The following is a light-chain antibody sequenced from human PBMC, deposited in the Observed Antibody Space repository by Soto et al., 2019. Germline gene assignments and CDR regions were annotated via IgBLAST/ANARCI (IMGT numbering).Light chain of an antibody. CDR3: SSYTSSSTVV. CDR1: SSDVGGYNY. V-gene: IGLV2-14*03. J-gene: IGLJ2*01. Sequence: QSALTQPASVSGSPGQSITISCTGNSSDVGGYNYVSWYQQHPGKAPKRIIYDVSNRPSGVSNRFSGSKSGNTASLTISGLQAEDEADYYCSSYTSSSTVVFGGGTKLTVL. CDR2: DVS.